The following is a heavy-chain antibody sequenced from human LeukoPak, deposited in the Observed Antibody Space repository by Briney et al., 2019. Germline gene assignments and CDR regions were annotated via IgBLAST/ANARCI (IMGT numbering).Heavy chain of an antibody. CDR2: ISYDGSNK. D-gene: IGHD3-10*01. Sequence: PGRSLRLPCAASGFTFSSYAMHWVCQAPGKGLEWVAVISYDGSNKYYADSVKGRFTISRDNSKNTLYLQMNSLRAEDTAVYYCAREGRLLWFGEPPGWFDPWGQGTLVTVSS. J-gene: IGHJ5*02. V-gene: IGHV3-30-3*01. CDR3: AREGRLLWFGEPPGWFDP. CDR1: GFTFSSYA.